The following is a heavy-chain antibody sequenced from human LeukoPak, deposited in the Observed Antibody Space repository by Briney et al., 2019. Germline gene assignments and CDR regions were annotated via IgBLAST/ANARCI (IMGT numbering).Heavy chain of an antibody. J-gene: IGHJ6*03. CDR3: ARGSPYGSRSYYYPRYYYYYMDV. Sequence: PSETLSLTCAVYGGSFSCYYWSWIRQPPGKGLEWSGEINHSGSTNYNPSLKSRVTISVDTSKNQFSLKLSSVTAADTAVYYCARGSPYGSRSYYYPRYYYYYMDVWGKGTTVTDSS. CDR2: INHSGST. V-gene: IGHV4-34*01. CDR1: GGSFSCYY. D-gene: IGHD3-10*01.